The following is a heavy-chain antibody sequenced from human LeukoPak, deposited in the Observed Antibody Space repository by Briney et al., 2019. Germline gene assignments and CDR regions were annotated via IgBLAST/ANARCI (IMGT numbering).Heavy chain of an antibody. J-gene: IGHJ5*02. D-gene: IGHD6-6*01. V-gene: IGHV1-18*01. CDR2: ISAYNGNT. CDR1: GYSFTTYG. Sequence: ASVNVSCKASGYSFTTYGITWVRQAPGQGLEWMGWISAYNGNTNYAQKLQGRVTMTTDTSTSTAYMELRSLTSDDTAVYYCARDMIAARHNWFDPWGQGPLVTVSS. CDR3: ARDMIAARHNWFDP.